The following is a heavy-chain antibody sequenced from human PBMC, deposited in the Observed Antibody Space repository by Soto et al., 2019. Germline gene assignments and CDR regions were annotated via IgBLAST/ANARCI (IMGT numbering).Heavy chain of an antibody. CDR1: GGSISSSRCH. J-gene: IGHJ4*02. V-gene: IGHV4-39*01. CDR2: INHSGST. CDR3: ARHVYDILTGYYLFDY. Sequence: SETLSLTCTVSGGSISSSRCHWGWIRQPPGKGLEWIGYINHSGSTFYNPSLKSRVTISVDTSKNQFALKLSSVTAADTAVYYCARHVYDILTGYYLFDYWGQGTLVPVSS. D-gene: IGHD3-9*01.